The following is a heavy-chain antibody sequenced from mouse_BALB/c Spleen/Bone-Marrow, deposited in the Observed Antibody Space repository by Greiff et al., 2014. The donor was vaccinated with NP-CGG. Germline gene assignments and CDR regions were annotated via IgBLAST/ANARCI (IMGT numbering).Heavy chain of an antibody. CDR3: ARDRTTATLYWYFDV. CDR2: IRNKANGYTT. Sequence: VESGGGLVQPGGSLRLSCATSGFTFTDYYMSWVRQPPGKALEWLGFIRNKANGYTTEYSASVKGRFTISRDNSQSILYLQMNALRAEDSATYYCARDRTTATLYWYFDVWGAGTTVTVSS. CDR1: GFTFTDYY. V-gene: IGHV7-3*02. J-gene: IGHJ1*01. D-gene: IGHD1-2*01.